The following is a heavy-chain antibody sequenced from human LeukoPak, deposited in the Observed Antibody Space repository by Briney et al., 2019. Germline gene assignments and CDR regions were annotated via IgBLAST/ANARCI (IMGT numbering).Heavy chain of an antibody. V-gene: IGHV3-30*18. Sequence: GGSLRLSCAAAGFTFSSYGMHWVRQAPGKGLEWVAVISHDGSNKYYADSGNGRFTISRDNSKNTLYLQMKSLRAEDTAVYYCAKGGGYEAQYYYYYLDVWGKGTTVTISS. J-gene: IGHJ6*03. CDR3: AKGGGYEAQYYYYYLDV. D-gene: IGHD5-12*01. CDR2: ISHDGSNK. CDR1: GFTFSSYG.